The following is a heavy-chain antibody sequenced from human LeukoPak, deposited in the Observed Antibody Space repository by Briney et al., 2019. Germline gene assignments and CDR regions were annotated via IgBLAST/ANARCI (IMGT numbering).Heavy chain of an antibody. D-gene: IGHD3-22*01. J-gene: IGHJ4*02. Sequence: GASVKVSCKASGYTFTSYGISWVRQAPGQGLEWMGWISAYNGNTNYAQKLQGRVTMTTDTSTSTAYMELRSPRSDDTAVYYCARGETNYYDSSGYDYWGQGTLVTVSS. CDR2: ISAYNGNT. CDR1: GYTFTSYG. V-gene: IGHV1-18*01. CDR3: ARGETNYYDSSGYDY.